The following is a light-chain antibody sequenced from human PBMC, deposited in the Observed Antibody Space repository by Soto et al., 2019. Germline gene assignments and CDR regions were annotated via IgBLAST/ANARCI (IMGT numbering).Light chain of an antibody. CDR1: QDINNY. CDR3: QKYDIAPRT. Sequence: DIQMTQSPSSLSASVGDRVTITCRASQDINNYLAWYQQRPGKVPKLLIYAASTLQSGVPSRFSGSGSGTDFTLTISSLLPEDVATYYCQKYDIAPRTFGGGTRVEIK. V-gene: IGKV1-27*01. J-gene: IGKJ4*01. CDR2: AAS.